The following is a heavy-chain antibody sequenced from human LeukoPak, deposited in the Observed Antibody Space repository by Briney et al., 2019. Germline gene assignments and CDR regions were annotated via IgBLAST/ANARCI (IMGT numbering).Heavy chain of an antibody. CDR2: ISSSSSYI. CDR3: ARADCSSTSCYYYYGMDV. J-gene: IGHJ6*02. V-gene: IGHV3-21*01. Sequence: GGSLRLSCAASGFTFSSHSMNWVRQAPGKGLEWVSSISSSSSYIYYADSVKGRFTISRDNAKNSLYLQMNSLRAEDTAVYYCARADCSSTSCYYYYGMDVWGQGTTVTVSS. CDR1: GFTFSSHS. D-gene: IGHD2-2*01.